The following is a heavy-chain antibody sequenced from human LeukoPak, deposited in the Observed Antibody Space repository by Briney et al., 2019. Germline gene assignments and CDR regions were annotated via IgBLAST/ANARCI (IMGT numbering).Heavy chain of an antibody. J-gene: IGHJ1*01. V-gene: IGHV3-74*01. Sequence: GGSLRLSCAASGFTFGSYWMHWVRQAPGKGLVWVSRINTDGSSTNYADSVKGRFTISRDNAKNTLYLQMNSLRAEDTAVYYCANEYSSSSGRSFQHWGQGTLVTVSS. CDR2: INTDGSST. CDR1: GFTFGSYW. CDR3: ANEYSSSSGRSFQH. D-gene: IGHD6-6*01.